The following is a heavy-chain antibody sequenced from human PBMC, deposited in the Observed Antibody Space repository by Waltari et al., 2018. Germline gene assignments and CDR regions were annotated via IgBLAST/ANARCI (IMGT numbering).Heavy chain of an antibody. CDR1: GFTFSNYA. Sequence: EVXLVESGXGLVQRGGSXRLSCAASGFTFSNYAMAWVRHAPGRGLEWVSXISNXGSSTYXADSVKGRFXISRDKSKNTLYLQMNSLXAEDTAIYXCXTVXGGNYDTSGHAXRFDSWXQGTLVXVSS. D-gene: IGHD3-22*01. CDR2: ISNXGSST. V-gene: IGHV3-23*04. J-gene: IGHJ4*02. CDR3: XTVXGGNYDTSGHAXRFDS.